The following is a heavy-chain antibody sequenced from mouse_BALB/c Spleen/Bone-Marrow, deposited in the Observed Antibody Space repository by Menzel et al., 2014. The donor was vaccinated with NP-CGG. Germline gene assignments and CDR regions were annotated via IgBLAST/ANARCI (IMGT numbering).Heavy chain of an antibody. CDR2: ISYSGIT. J-gene: IGHJ4*01. V-gene: IGHV3-2*02. Sequence: EVQLVESGPSLVKPSQSLSLTCTVTGYSITSDYAWNWIRQFPGNKLEWMGYISYSGITSYNPSLKSRISITRDTSKNQFFLQLNSVTTEDTATYYCARRYYAMDYWGQGTSVTVSS. CDR1: GYSITSDYA. CDR3: ARRYYAMDY.